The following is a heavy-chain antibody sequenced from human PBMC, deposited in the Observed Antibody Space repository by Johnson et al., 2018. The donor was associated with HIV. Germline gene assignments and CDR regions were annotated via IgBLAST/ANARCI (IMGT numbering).Heavy chain of an antibody. CDR3: ARNHPQSSDAFDI. J-gene: IGHJ3*02. V-gene: IGHV3-23*04. CDR2: LSGTGDST. Sequence: MQLVESGGGLVQPGGSLRLSCAASGFTFSSYAMSWVRQAPGKGLEWVSALSGTGDSTYYADSVKGRFTISRDNSKNTLSLQMNSLRTEDTAVFYCARNHPQSSDAFDIWGLGTMVTVSS. CDR1: GFTFSSYA. D-gene: IGHD4-11*01.